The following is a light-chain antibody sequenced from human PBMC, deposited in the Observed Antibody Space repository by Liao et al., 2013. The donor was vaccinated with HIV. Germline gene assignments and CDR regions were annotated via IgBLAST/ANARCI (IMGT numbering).Light chain of an antibody. CDR1: NIGGKS. CDR3: QVWDSGSDQPV. V-gene: IGLV3-21*04. CDR2: YDS. J-gene: IGLJ2*01. Sequence: SYELTQSPSVSVAPGKTARISCGGNNIGGKSVQWYQQRPGQAPILVIYYDSDRPSGIPERFSGSNSGNTATLTISRVEAGDEADYYCQVWDSGSDQPVFGGGTKLTVL.